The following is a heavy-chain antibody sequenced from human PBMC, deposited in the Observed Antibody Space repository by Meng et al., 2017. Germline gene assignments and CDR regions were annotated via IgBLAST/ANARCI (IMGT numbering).Heavy chain of an antibody. CDR2: INWNGGST. J-gene: IGHJ6*02. CDR3: ALAGVGATIINYYYYGMDV. Sequence: GESLKISCAASGFTFDDYGMSWVRQAPGKGLEWVSGINWNGGSTGYADSVKGRFTISRDNAKNSLYLQMNSLRAEDTAVYYCALAGVGATIINYYYYGMDVWGQGTTVTVSS. V-gene: IGHV3-20*04. CDR1: GFTFDDYG. D-gene: IGHD1-26*01.